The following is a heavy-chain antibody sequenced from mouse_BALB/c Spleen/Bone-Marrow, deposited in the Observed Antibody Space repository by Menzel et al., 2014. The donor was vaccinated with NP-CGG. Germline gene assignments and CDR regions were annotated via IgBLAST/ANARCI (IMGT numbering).Heavy chain of an antibody. CDR2: IYPGSGST. Sequence: QVQLKESGPELVKPGASVKMSCKASGYTFTDYVITWVKQRTGQGLEWIGEIYPGSGSTYYNEKFKGKATLTADKSSNTAYMQLGSLTSEDSAVYFCARLDGYYRYAMDYWGQGTSVTVSS. J-gene: IGHJ4*01. D-gene: IGHD2-3*01. V-gene: IGHV1-77*01. CDR3: ARLDGYYRYAMDY. CDR1: GYTFTDYV.